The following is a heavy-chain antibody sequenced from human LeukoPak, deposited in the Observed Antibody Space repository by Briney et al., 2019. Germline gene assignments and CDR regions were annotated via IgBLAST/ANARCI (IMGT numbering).Heavy chain of an antibody. CDR1: GGTFSSYA. Sequence: VASVKVSCKASGGTFSSYAISWVRQAPGQGLEWMGGIIPIFGTANYAQKFQGRVTITADESTSTAYMELSSLRSEDTAVYYCARVRLRLGELSLLLFDYWGQGTLVTVSS. D-gene: IGHD3-16*02. CDR2: IIPIFGTA. J-gene: IGHJ4*02. V-gene: IGHV1-69*13. CDR3: ARVRLRLGELSLLLFDY.